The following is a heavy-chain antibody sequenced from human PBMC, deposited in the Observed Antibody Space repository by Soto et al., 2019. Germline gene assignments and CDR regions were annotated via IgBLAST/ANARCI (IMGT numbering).Heavy chain of an antibody. V-gene: IGHV3-7*01. Sequence: GGSLRLSCAASGFTFSSYWMSWVRQAPGKGLEWVANIKQDGSEKYYVDSVKGRFTISRDNAKNSLYLQMNSLRAEDTAVYYCARDFAYCGGDCYGGFDYWGRGTLVTVCS. D-gene: IGHD2-21*02. CDR3: ARDFAYCGGDCYGGFDY. J-gene: IGHJ4*02. CDR2: IKQDGSEK. CDR1: GFTFSSYW.